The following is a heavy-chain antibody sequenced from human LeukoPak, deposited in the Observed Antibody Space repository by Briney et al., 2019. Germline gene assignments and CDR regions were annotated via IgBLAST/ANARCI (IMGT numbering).Heavy chain of an antibody. CDR3: ARDSTSYYYGSGSPNWFDP. J-gene: IGHJ5*02. CDR1: GGSISSSSYY. D-gene: IGHD3-10*01. Sequence: SETLSLTCTVSGGSISSSSYYWGWICQPPGKGLEWIGSIYYSGSTYYNPSLKSRVTISVDTSKNQFSLKLSSVTAADTAVYYCARDSTSYYYGSGSPNWFDPWGQGTLVTVSS. V-gene: IGHV4-39*07. CDR2: IYYSGST.